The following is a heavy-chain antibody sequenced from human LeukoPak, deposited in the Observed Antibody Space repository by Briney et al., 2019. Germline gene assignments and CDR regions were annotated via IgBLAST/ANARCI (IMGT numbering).Heavy chain of an antibody. J-gene: IGHJ3*02. CDR3: ARDWGVTMISVPFDI. D-gene: IGHD3-22*01. Sequence: ASVKVSCKASGYTFTRYGISWVRQAPGQGLEWMGWISAYNGNTNYAQKLQGRVTMTTDTSTSTAYMELRSLRSDDTAVYYCARDWGVTMISVPFDIWGQGTMVTVSS. CDR1: GYTFTRYG. V-gene: IGHV1-18*01. CDR2: ISAYNGNT.